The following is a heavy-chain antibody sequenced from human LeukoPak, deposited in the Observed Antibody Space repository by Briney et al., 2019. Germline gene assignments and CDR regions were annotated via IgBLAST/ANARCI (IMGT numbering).Heavy chain of an antibody. Sequence: ASVKVSCKASGYTFTSYYMHWVQQAPGQGLEWMGIINPSGGSTSYAQKFQGRVTMTRDTSTSTVYMELSSLRSEDTAVYYCAREQRNRSIVGAITGWFDPWGQGTLVTVSS. J-gene: IGHJ5*02. CDR3: AREQRNRSIVGAITGWFDP. CDR1: GYTFTSYY. V-gene: IGHV1-46*01. D-gene: IGHD1-26*01. CDR2: INPSGGST.